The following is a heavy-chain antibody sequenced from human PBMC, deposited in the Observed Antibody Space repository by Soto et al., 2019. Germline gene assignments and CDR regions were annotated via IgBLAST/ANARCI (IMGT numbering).Heavy chain of an antibody. CDR2: ISGSGDST. D-gene: IGHD1-26*01. V-gene: IGHV3-23*01. J-gene: IGHJ4*02. CDR3: ASRGSGSYYDY. CDR1: GFTFSSYA. Sequence: EVQLLESGGGLVQPGGSLRLSCAASGFTFSSYAMRLVRQAPVKGLEWVSAISGSGDSTYYADSVKGRFTISRDNSKTTLYLQLNSLRAEDTAVYYCASRGSGSYYDYWGQGTLVTVSS.